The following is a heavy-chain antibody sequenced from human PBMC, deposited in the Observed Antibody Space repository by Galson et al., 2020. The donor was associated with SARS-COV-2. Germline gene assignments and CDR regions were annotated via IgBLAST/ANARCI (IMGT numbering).Heavy chain of an antibody. CDR2: ISSSGSTI. CDR3: ARGRRITNLEVVEYYWGGKDV. D-gene: IGHD3-3*01. Sequence: GESLKISCAASGFTFSSYEMNWVRQAPGKGLEWVSYISSSGSTIYYADSVKGRFTISRDNAKNSLYLQMNSLKAEDTAVYYCARGRRITNLEVVEYYWGGKDVWGRGTTVSV. V-gene: IGHV3-48*03. J-gene: IGHJ6*02. CDR1: GFTFSSYE.